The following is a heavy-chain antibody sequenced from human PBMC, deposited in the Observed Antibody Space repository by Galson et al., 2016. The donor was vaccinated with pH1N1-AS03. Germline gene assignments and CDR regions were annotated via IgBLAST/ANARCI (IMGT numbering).Heavy chain of an antibody. CDR1: GFGFSFIDAW. V-gene: IGHV3-15*01. CDR2: IKSGTDGGTT. Sequence: SLRLSCAASGFGFSFIDAWMSWVRQAPGKGLEWVGRIKSGTDGGTTDYAAPVKGRFSISRDDSKNTLYLQINSLQTEDTAVYYCTTDPTYHSASYAWGQGTLVAVSS. CDR3: TTDPTYHSASYA. D-gene: IGHD3-16*01. J-gene: IGHJ5*02.